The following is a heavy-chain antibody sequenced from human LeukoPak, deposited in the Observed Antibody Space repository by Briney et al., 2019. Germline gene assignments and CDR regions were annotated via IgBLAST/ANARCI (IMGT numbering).Heavy chain of an antibody. CDR1: GFTFSSYW. CDR3: ARVFDYGGKDAFDI. CDR2: IKQDGSEK. Sequence: GGSLRLSCAASGFTFSSYWMSWVRQAPGKGLEWVANIKQDGSEKYYVDSVKGRFTISRDNAKNSLYLQMNSLRAEDTAVYYCARVFDYGGKDAFDIWGQGTTVTVSS. V-gene: IGHV3-7*01. D-gene: IGHD4-23*01. J-gene: IGHJ3*02.